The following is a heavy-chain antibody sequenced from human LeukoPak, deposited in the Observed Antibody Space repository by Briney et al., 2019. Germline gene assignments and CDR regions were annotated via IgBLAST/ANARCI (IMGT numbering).Heavy chain of an antibody. Sequence: PSETLSLTCAVYGGSFSGYYWSWIRQPPGKGLEWIGEISHSGSTNYNPSLKSRVTISVDTSKNQFSLKLSSVTAADTAVYYCARTRGYSSSSNNWFDPWGQGTLVTVSS. D-gene: IGHD6-6*01. CDR2: ISHSGST. CDR1: GGSFSGYY. V-gene: IGHV4-34*01. J-gene: IGHJ5*02. CDR3: ARTRGYSSSSNNWFDP.